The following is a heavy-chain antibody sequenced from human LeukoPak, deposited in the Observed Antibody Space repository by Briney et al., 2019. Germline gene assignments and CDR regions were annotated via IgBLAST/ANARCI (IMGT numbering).Heavy chain of an antibody. V-gene: IGHV5-51*01. Sequence: GESLRISCKASGYRFISHWIGWVRQKPGKGLEWMGIVFPDDSDARVSPSFQGQVTISVDKTISTAFLQWSSLSASDTAMYYCARGKGYYDTSGYYAFDYWGQGTLVTVSS. CDR2: VFPDDSDA. CDR3: ARGKGYYDTSGYYAFDY. J-gene: IGHJ4*02. CDR1: GYRFISHW. D-gene: IGHD3-22*01.